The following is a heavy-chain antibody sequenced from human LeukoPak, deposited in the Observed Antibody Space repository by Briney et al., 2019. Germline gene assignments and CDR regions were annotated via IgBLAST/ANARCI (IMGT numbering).Heavy chain of an antibody. CDR2: INHSRSI. J-gene: IGHJ2*01. CDR1: GGSISGFY. V-gene: IGHV4-34*01. CDR3: ARVPKYFDL. Sequence: PSETLSLTCAVYGGSISGFYWTWIRQPPGKGLEWIGQINHSRSIHYNPSLKSRVTISVDTSKNQFSLKLSSVTAADTAVYYCARVPKYFDLWGRGTLVTVSS.